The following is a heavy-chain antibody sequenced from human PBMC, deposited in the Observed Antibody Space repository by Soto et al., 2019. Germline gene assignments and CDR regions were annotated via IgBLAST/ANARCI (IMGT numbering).Heavy chain of an antibody. V-gene: IGHV1-18*01. CDR1: GSTFPSDA. D-gene: IGHD3-16*01. J-gene: IGHJ4*02. CDR3: ARDELVMTFGWVAD. CDR2: ISAYNGNT. Sequence: ASVQGSCKAAGSTFPSDARHWVRQAPGQRLEWMGWISAYNGNTNYAQKLQGRVTMTTDTSTSTAYMELRSLRSDDTAVYYCARDELVMTFGWVADWGQGTLVTVSS.